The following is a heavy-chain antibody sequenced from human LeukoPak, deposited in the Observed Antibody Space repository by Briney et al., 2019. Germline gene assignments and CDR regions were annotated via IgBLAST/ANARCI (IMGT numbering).Heavy chain of an antibody. CDR2: INPNSGGT. D-gene: IGHD4-17*01. CDR1: GYTFTSYG. Sequence: ASVKVSCKASGYTFTSYGISWVRQAPGQGLEWVGWINPNSGGTNYAQKFQGRVTMTRDTSISTAYMELSRLRSDDTAVYYCARDLTTVTTTPFDPWGQGTLVTVSS. CDR3: ARDLTTVTTTPFDP. V-gene: IGHV1-2*02. J-gene: IGHJ5*02.